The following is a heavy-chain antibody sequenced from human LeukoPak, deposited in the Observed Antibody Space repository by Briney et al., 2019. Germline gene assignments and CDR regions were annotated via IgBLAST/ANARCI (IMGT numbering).Heavy chain of an antibody. D-gene: IGHD7-27*01. CDR3: ARDGPQLGIRWFDP. CDR2: FDPEDGET. J-gene: IGHJ5*02. CDR1: GYTLTELS. V-gene: IGHV1-24*01. Sequence: ASVKVSCKVSGYTLTELSVHWVRQAPGKGLEWMGGFDPEDGETIYAQKFQGRVTMTEDTSTDTAYMELSSLRSEDTAVYYCARDGPQLGIRWFDPWGQGALVTVSS.